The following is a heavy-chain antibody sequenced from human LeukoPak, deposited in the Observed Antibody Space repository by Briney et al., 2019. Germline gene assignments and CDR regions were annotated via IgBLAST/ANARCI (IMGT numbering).Heavy chain of an antibody. V-gene: IGHV4-59*01. CDR3: ARDLYSGSYYSGVGAFDI. J-gene: IGHJ3*02. Sequence: SSETLSLTCTVSGGSISSYYWSWIRQPPGKGLEWIGYIYYSGSTNYQPSLKSRVTISVDTSKNQFSLKLSSVTAADTAVYYCARDLYSGSYYSGVGAFDIWGQGTMVTVSS. D-gene: IGHD1-26*01. CDR1: GGSISSYY. CDR2: IYYSGST.